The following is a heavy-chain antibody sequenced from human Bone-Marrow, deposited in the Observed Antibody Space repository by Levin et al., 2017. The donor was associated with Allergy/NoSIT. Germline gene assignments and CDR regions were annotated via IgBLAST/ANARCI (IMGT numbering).Heavy chain of an antibody. V-gene: IGHV3-15*01. CDR2: IKSRTDGGKI. CDR3: TTAGDLGDYGDGTDYFDY. CDR1: GLTFNNAW. Sequence: GGSLRLSCAASGLTFNNAWMSWVRQAPGKGLEWVGRIKSRTDGGKIDYAAPLKGRFTISRDDSKSTLYLQMNSLKTEDTAVYYCTTAGDLGDYGDGTDYFDYWGQGTLVTVSS. D-gene: IGHD4-17*01. J-gene: IGHJ4*02.